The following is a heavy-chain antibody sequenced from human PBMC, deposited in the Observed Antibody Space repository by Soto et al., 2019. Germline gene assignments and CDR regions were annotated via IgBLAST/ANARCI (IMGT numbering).Heavy chain of an antibody. CDR1: GFSFNTYS. CDR2: ISSDSKTI. J-gene: IGHJ4*02. CDR3: ARDRFGRFQRSGGACYDF. Sequence: PGGSLRLSCTASGFSFNTYSMNWVRQAPGKGLEWISYISSDSKTIDYSDSVKGRFTISRDNARNSLYLQMKSLRAEDTAVYYCARDRFGRFQRSGGACYDFRGQGTRVTVSS. D-gene: IGHD2-15*01. V-gene: IGHV3-48*01.